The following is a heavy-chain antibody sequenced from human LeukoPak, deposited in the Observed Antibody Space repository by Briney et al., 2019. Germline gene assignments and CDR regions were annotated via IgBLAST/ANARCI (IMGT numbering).Heavy chain of an antibody. J-gene: IGHJ2*01. V-gene: IGHV4-59*08. Sequence: PSETLSLTCTVSGGSISSYYWSWIRQPPGKGLEWIGYFYYSGSTNYNPSLKSRVSISVDTSKNQFSLRLSSVTAADTAMYYCAGLSAVAIPNWYFDLWGRGTLVTVSS. CDR1: GGSISSYY. CDR2: FYYSGST. D-gene: IGHD2-21*01. CDR3: AGLSAVAIPNWYFDL.